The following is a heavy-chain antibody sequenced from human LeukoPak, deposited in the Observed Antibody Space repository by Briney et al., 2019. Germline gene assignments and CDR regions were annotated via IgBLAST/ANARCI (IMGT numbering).Heavy chain of an antibody. V-gene: IGHV3-21*01. CDR2: ICSSSNYI. D-gene: IGHD6-6*01. Sequence: GGSLRLSCAASGFIFSSYTMNWVRQAPGKGLEWVSSICSSSNYIYYVAFVKGRFTFARNNAKKSFYLQMNSLREDGTAVYYCARDLYSTSSFDYWGQRTLVTVSS. CDR1: GFIFSSYT. J-gene: IGHJ4*02. CDR3: ARDLYSTSSFDY.